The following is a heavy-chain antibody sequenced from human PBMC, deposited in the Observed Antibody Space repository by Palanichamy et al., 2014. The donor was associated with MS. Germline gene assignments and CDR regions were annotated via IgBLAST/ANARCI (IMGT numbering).Heavy chain of an antibody. CDR2: IIPVLRLA. D-gene: IGHD5-18*01. CDR1: GGTFRSNA. J-gene: IGHJ3*02. CDR3: ARSGFTYGYGLGDAFDI. V-gene: IGHV1-69*10. Sequence: QVQLVQSGAEVKKPASLVKVSCKASGGTFRSNAISWVRQAPGQGLEWMGGIIPVLRLANYAQKFQGRVTITADESTSTSYMELSSLRSDDTAVYYCARSGFTYGYGLGDAFDIWGQGTMVTVSP.